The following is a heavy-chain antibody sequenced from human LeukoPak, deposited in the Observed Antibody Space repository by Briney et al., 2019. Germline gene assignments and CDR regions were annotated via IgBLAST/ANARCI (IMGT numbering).Heavy chain of an antibody. CDR1: GGSISSYY. Sequence: SETLSLTCTVSGGSISSYYWSWIRQPAGKGLEWIGRIYTSGSTNYNPSLKSRVTISVDTSKNQFSLKLSSVTAADTAVYYCAQGYMSIAASLGAFDIWGQGTMVTVSS. V-gene: IGHV4-4*07. D-gene: IGHD6-6*01. CDR3: AQGYMSIAASLGAFDI. J-gene: IGHJ3*02. CDR2: IYTSGST.